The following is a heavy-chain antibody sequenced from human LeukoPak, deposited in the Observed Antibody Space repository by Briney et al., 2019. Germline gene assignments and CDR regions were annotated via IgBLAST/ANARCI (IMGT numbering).Heavy chain of an antibody. D-gene: IGHD3-10*01. CDR3: ARDLPMVRGWDGMDV. J-gene: IGHJ6*04. CDR1: GGTFSSYA. CDR2: IIPIFGTA. Sequence: SVKVSCKASGGTFSSYAISWVRQAPGQGLEWMGGIIPIFGTANYAQKFQGRVTITADESTSTAYVELSSLRSEDTAVYYCARDLPMVRGWDGMDVWGKGTTVTVSS. V-gene: IGHV1-69*01.